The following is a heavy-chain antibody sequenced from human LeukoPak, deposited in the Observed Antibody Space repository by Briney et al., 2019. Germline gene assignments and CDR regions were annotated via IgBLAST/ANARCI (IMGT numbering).Heavy chain of an antibody. J-gene: IGHJ3*02. V-gene: IGHV4-34*01. Sequence: SETLSLTCAVYGGSFSGYYWSWIRQPPGKGLEWIGEINHSGSTNYDPSPKSRVTISVDTSKNQFSLKLSSVTAADTAVYYCARGLMYGNFDIWGQGTMVTVSS. CDR2: INHSGST. CDR1: GGSFSGYY. D-gene: IGHD3-10*02. CDR3: ARGLMYGNFDI.